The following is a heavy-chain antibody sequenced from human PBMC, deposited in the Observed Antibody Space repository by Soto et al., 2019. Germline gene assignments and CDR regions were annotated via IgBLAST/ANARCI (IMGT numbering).Heavy chain of an antibody. J-gene: IGHJ4*02. CDR1: GYTFTGYY. CDR3: ARERLSAAAFFDY. Sequence: GASVKVSCKASGYTFTGYYMHWVRQAPGQGLEWMGWINPNSGGTNYAQKFQGWVTMTRDTSISTAYMELSRLRSDDTAVYYCARERLSAAAFFDYWGLGTLVTVSS. D-gene: IGHD6-13*01. CDR2: INPNSGGT. V-gene: IGHV1-2*04.